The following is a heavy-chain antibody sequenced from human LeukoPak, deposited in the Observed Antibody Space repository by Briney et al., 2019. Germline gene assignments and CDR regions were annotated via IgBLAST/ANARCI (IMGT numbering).Heavy chain of an antibody. V-gene: IGHV4-61*05. CDR2: IYYSGST. D-gene: IGHD3-10*01. CDR1: SGSISTSNYY. J-gene: IGHJ5*02. CDR3: ARQKGYYYGSGSYPDWFDP. Sequence: SETLSLTCTVSSGSISTSNYYWGWIRQPPGKGLEWIGYIYYSGSTNYNPSLKSRVTISVDTSKNQFSLKLSSVTAADTAVYYCARQKGYYYGSGSYPDWFDPWGQGTLVTVSP.